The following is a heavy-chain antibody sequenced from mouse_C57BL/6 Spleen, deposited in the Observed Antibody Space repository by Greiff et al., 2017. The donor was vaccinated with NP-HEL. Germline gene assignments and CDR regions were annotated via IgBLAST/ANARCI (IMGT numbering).Heavy chain of an antibody. J-gene: IGHJ1*03. CDR3: ARSTAQAYWYFDV. CDR2: IYPGDGDT. V-gene: IGHV1-82*01. D-gene: IGHD3-2*02. Sequence: VKLQESGPELVKPGASVKISCKASGYAFSSSWMNWVKQRPGKGLEWIGRIYPGDGDTNYNGKFKGKATLTADKSSSTAYMQLSSLTSEDSAVYFCARSTAQAYWYFDVWGTGTTVTVSS. CDR1: GYAFSSSW.